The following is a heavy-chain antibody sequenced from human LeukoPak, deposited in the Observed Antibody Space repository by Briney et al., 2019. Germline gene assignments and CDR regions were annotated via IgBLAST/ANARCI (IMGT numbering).Heavy chain of an antibody. J-gene: IGHJ4*02. CDR3: ARESVQLWASFDY. V-gene: IGHV4-59*06. CDR1: GGSISSYY. Sequence: SETLSLTCTVSGGSISSYYWSWIRQHPGKGLEWIGYIYYSGSTYYNPSLKSRVTISVDTSKNQFSLKLSSVTAADTAVYYCARESVQLWASFDYWGQGTLVTVSS. D-gene: IGHD5-18*01. CDR2: IYYSGST.